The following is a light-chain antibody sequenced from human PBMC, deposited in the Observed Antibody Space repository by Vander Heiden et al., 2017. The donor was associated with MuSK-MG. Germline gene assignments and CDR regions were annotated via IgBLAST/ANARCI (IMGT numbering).Light chain of an antibody. J-gene: IGLJ2*01. CDR1: KLGAKY. V-gene: IGLV3-1*01. Sequence: SYALTQPPSVSVSPGQTASITCSGDKLGAKYACWYLQKPGQSPVLVIYQDNKRPSGIPERFSGSNSGNTATLTISGTQAMDEADYYCQAYDSSTVVFGGGTKLTVL. CDR3: QAYDSSTVV. CDR2: QDN.